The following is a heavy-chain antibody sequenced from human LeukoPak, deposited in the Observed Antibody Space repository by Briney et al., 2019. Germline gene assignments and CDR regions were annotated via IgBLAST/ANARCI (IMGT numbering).Heavy chain of an antibody. CDR2: ISSSSSYI. CDR3: ARGSHDGDYGV. D-gene: IGHD4-17*01. J-gene: IGHJ4*02. Sequence: GGSLRLSCAASGFTFSSYAMSWVRQAPGKGLEWVSSISSSSSYIYYADSVKGRFTISRDNAKNSLYLQMNSLRAEDTAVYYCARGSHDGDYGVWGQGTLVTVSS. V-gene: IGHV3-21*01. CDR1: GFTFSSYA.